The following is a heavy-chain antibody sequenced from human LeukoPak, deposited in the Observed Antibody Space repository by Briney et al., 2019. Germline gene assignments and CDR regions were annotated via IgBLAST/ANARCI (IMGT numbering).Heavy chain of an antibody. CDR3: SRESGAFCPFGY. CDR1: GVSIRSTNW. J-gene: IGHJ4*02. Sequence: PSETLSLTCGVSGVSIRSTNWWSWVRQPPGQGLEWIGEISLSGQTNYSPSLNGRVTMSLDESRNQLSLNLTSVTAADTAIYHCSRESGAFCPFGYWGQGTLVIVPP. V-gene: IGHV4/OR15-8*02. CDR2: ISLSGQT. D-gene: IGHD1-26*01.